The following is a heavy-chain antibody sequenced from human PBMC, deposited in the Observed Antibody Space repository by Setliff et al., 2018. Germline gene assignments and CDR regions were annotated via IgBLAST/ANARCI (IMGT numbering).Heavy chain of an antibody. CDR1: GDTFNTYT. CDR3: ARINFYVSSGYYYAPEL. V-gene: IGHV1-18*01. CDR2: INNYNFNT. J-gene: IGHJ4*02. D-gene: IGHD3-22*01. Sequence: ASVKVSCKASGDTFNTYTLSWVRQAPGQGLEWMGWINNYNFNTQYAQKFQGRVTVTTDTSTTTAYMELRSLRADDTAVYYCARINFYVSSGYYYAPELWGQGTTVTVSS.